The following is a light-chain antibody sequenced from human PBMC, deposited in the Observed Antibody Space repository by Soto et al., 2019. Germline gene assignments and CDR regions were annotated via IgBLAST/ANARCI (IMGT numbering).Light chain of an antibody. V-gene: IGKV3-20*01. J-gene: IGKJ3*01. CDR2: GAS. CDR3: QQDGS. CDR1: QSVSSSY. Sequence: EIGLTQSQATLSLSPGERATLSCRASQSVSSSYLAWYQQKPGQAPRLLIYGASSRATGIPDGFSGSGSGTDFTLTISRLEPEDCAVYYCQQDGSFGPGTKVDIK.